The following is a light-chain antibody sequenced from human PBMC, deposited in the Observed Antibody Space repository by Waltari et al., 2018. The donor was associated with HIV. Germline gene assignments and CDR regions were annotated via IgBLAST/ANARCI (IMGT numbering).Light chain of an antibody. V-gene: IGLV2-14*01. CDR2: DVS. J-gene: IGLJ2*01. Sequence: QSALTQPASVSGSPGQSITISCTGTSSDVGGYNYVSWYQQHPGKAPKRMIYDVSNRPSGVSKRFSGSKSVNTASLTISGLQAEDEADYYCSSYTISSTLVFGGGTKLTVL. CDR1: SSDVGGYNY. CDR3: SSYTISSTLV.